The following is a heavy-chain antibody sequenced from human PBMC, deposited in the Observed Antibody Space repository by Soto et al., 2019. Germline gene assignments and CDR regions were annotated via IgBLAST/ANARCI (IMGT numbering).Heavy chain of an antibody. V-gene: IGHV6-1*01. CDR1: GDSVSSNSAA. Sequence: SQTLSLTCAISGDSVSSNSAAWNWIRQSPSRGLEWLGRTYYRSKWYNDYAVSVKSRITINPDTSKNQFSLQLNSVTPEDTAVYYFSITFSAWFDAFDIWGQGTMVTVSS. J-gene: IGHJ3*02. CDR2: TYYRSKWYN. D-gene: IGHD3-16*01. CDR3: SITFSAWFDAFDI.